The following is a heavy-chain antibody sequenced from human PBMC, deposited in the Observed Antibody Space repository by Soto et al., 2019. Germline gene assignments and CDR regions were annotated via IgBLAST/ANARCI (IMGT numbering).Heavy chain of an antibody. CDR2: VNPDETST. Sequence: PGGSLRLSCTTSGFTFSNSWMHWVRQAPGKGLMWVSTVNPDETSTNSADSVKGRFTVSRDNAKNTLYLHMNSLRAEDTAVYYCFVSDATANWSQGTLVTGSS. J-gene: IGHJ1*01. CDR3: FVSDATAN. D-gene: IGHD2-15*01. CDR1: GFTFSNSW. V-gene: IGHV3-74*01.